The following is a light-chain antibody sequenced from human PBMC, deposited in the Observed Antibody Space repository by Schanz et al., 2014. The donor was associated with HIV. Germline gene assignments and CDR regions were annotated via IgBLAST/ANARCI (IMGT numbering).Light chain of an antibody. Sequence: DIQMTQSPSSLSASVGDRVTITCRASQSISAWLAWYQQKPGKAPRLLIYKASTLEGGVPSRFSGSGSGTEFTLTITSLQPDDFATYYCQQYDTYPYTFGRGTKLEIK. CDR1: QSISAW. CDR3: QQYDTYPYT. CDR2: KAS. J-gene: IGKJ2*01. V-gene: IGKV1-5*03.